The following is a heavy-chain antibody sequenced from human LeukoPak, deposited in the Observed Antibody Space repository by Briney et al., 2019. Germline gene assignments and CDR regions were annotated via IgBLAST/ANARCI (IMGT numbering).Heavy chain of an antibody. CDR2: IYSGGST. J-gene: IGHJ1*01. CDR1: GFTVSSNY. CDR3: ARDTSSSWYSAEYFQH. V-gene: IGHV3-66*01. Sequence: PGGSLRLSCAASGFTVSSNYMSWVHQAPGKGLEWVSVIYSGGSTYYADSVKGRFTISRDNSKNTLYLQMNSLRAEDTAVYYCARDTSSSWYSAEYFQHWGQGTLVTVSS. D-gene: IGHD6-13*01.